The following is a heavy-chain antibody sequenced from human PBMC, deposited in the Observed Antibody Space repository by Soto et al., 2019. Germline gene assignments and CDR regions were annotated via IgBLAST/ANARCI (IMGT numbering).Heavy chain of an antibody. D-gene: IGHD6-13*01. J-gene: IGHJ4*02. CDR1: GYTFTNFD. CDR3: ATAYSSTTKVDX. Sequence: GASVKVSCKTSGYTFTNFDVNWVRQAPGKGLEWMGGFDHEDGETIYAQTFQGRVTMTEDTSTDKAYMELSSLRSEDTAVYYCATAYSSTTKVDXWGQGTLVTVSX. CDR2: FDHEDGET. V-gene: IGHV1-24*01.